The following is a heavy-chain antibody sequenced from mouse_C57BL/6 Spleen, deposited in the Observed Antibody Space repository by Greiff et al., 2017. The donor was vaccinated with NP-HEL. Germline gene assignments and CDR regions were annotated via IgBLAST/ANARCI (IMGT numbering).Heavy chain of an antibody. CDR3: DSAPPEATTGFAY. J-gene: IGHJ3*01. D-gene: IGHD3-2*02. CDR2: ISSGSSTI. Sequence: EVQLVESGGGLVKPGGSLKLSCAASGFTFSDYGMHWVRQAPEKGLEWVAYISSGSSTIYYADTVKGRFTISRDNAKNTLFLQMTSLRSKAAAMEFCDSAPPEATTGFAYWGQGTLVTVSA. CDR1: GFTFSDYG. V-gene: IGHV5-17*01.